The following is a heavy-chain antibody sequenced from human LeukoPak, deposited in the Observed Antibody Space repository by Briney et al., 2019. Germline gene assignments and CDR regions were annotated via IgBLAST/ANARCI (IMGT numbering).Heavy chain of an antibody. CDR3: ARTGYCSSASCYGMHAFDI. CDR2: INPNSGGT. CDR1: GYTFTGYY. D-gene: IGHD2-2*03. Sequence: ASVKVSCKASGYTFTGYYMHWVRQAPGQGLEWMGWINPNSGGTNYAQKFQGRVTMTRDTSISTAYMELSRLRSDDTAVYYCARTGYCSSASCYGMHAFDIWGQGTMVTVSS. V-gene: IGHV1-2*02. J-gene: IGHJ3*02.